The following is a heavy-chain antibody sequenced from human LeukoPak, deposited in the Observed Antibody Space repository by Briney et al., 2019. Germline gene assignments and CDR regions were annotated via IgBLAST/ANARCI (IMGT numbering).Heavy chain of an antibody. V-gene: IGHV4-59*01. CDR3: ARGVYIAAAQYGY. Sequence: SETLSLTCTVSGGSISSYYWSWIRQPPGKGLEWIGYIYYSGTTNYNPTLKSRVTIAVDTSKNQFSLKLSSVTAAGTAVYYCARGVYIAAAQYGYWGQGTLVTVSS. J-gene: IGHJ4*02. CDR1: GGSISSYY. CDR2: IYYSGTT. D-gene: IGHD6-13*01.